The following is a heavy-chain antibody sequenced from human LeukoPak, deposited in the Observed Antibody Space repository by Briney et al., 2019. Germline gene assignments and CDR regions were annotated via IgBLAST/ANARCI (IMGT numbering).Heavy chain of an antibody. J-gene: IGHJ4*02. CDR3: ARVIRYSYGERGLSFDY. CDR1: GASISTYF. CDR2: IYYSGST. Sequence: SETLSLTCTVSGASISTYFWSWIRQPPGKGLEWIGYIYYSGSTNYNPSLKSRVTISVDTSKNQFSLKLSSVTAADTAVYYCARVIRYSYGERGLSFDYWGQGTLVTVSS. V-gene: IGHV4-59*01. D-gene: IGHD5-18*01.